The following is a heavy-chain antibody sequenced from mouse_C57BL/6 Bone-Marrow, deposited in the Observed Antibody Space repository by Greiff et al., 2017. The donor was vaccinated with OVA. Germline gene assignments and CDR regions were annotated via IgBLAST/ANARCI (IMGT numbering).Heavy chain of an antibody. J-gene: IGHJ2*01. Sequence: QVQLQQPGAELVMPGASVKLSCKASGYTFTSYWMHWVKQRPGQGLEWIGEIDPSDSYTNYNQKFKGKSTLTVDKSSSTAYMQLSSLTSEDAAVYDCAREEGSYFDYWGQGTTLTVSS. CDR1: GYTFTSYW. CDR2: IDPSDSYT. CDR3: AREEGSYFDY. V-gene: IGHV1-69*01.